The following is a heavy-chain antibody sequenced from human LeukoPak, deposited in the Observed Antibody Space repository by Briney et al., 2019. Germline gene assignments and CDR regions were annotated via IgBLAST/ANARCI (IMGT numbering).Heavy chain of an antibody. CDR2: IYHSGST. CDR3: ARAYNKEAFDI. J-gene: IGHJ3*02. CDR1: GYSISSGYY. D-gene: IGHD3-16*01. Sequence: SETLSLTCAVSGYSISSGYYWGWIRQPPGKGLEWIGSIYHSGSTYYNPSLKSRVSISVDTPKNQLSLKLSSVTAADPAVYYCARAYNKEAFDIWGQGTMVTVSS. V-gene: IGHV4-38-2*01.